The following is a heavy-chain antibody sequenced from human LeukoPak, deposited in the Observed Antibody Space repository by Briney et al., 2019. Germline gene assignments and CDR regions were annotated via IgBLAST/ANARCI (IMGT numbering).Heavy chain of an antibody. Sequence: GGSLRLSCAVSGITFSYAWMNWVRQAPGKGLEWVGRIKSKTDGGTTDHAAPVKGRFTISRDDSKNTLYLQMNSLKTEDTAVYYCTTDSVFANYFYGMDVWGQGTTVTVSS. CDR2: IKSKTDGGTT. D-gene: IGHD3-10*01. J-gene: IGHJ6*02. CDR1: GITFSYAW. V-gene: IGHV3-15*01. CDR3: TTDSVFANYFYGMDV.